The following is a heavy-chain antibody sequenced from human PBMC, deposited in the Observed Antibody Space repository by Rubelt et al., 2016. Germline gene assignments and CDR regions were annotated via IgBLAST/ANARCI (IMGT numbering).Heavy chain of an antibody. CDR1: GDSIGSNYDF. J-gene: IGHJ4*02. CDR2: IQYTGSA. CDR3: ARELQRYDY. V-gene: IGHV4-39*02. D-gene: IGHD4-11*01. Sequence: QLQMQESGPGLVKPSETLSLTCTVSGDSIGSNYDFWAWIRQPPGKELEWLASIQYTGSAYYNPSLKSRVTISVDRSKNQFARKMTSVTGADTAVYYGARELQRYDYWGQGTLVTVSS.